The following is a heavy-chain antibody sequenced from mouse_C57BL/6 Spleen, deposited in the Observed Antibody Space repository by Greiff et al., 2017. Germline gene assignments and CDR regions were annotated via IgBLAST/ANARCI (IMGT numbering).Heavy chain of an antibody. V-gene: IGHV7-3*01. J-gene: IGHJ1*03. CDR1: GFTFTDYY. Sequence: EVMLVESGGGLVQPGGSLSLSCAASGFTFTDYYMSWVRQPPGKALEWLGFIRNKANGYTTEYSASVKGRFTISRYNSQSILYLQMNALRAEDSATYYCARYIDYGGYFDGWGTGTTVTVAS. CDR3: ARYIDYGGYFDG. D-gene: IGHD2-4*01. CDR2: IRNKANGYTT.